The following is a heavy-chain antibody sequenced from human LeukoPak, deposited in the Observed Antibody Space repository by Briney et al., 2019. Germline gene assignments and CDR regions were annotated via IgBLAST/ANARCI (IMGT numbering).Heavy chain of an antibody. J-gene: IGHJ1*01. CDR3: AIHMAVAGAEYFQH. CDR2: IIPIFGTA. D-gene: IGHD6-19*01. CDR1: GGTFSSYA. Sequence: ASVKVSCKASGGTFSSYAISWVRQAPGQGLEWMGRIIPIFGTANYAQKFQGRVTITTDESTSTAYMELSSLRSEDTAVYYCAIHMAVAGAEYFQHWGQGTLVTVSS. V-gene: IGHV1-69*05.